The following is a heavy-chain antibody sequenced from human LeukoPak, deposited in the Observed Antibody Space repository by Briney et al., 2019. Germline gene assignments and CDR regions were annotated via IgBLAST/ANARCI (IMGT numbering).Heavy chain of an antibody. J-gene: IGHJ4*02. CDR2: IYSGGST. D-gene: IGHD5-12*01. CDR1: GVTVSHNY. Sequence: PGGSLRLSCAASGVTVSHNYMSWVRQAPGKGLEWVSVIYSGGSTNYADSVKGRFTISRDNSKNTLYLQMNSLRAEDTAVYYCARDLSGPLDYWGQGTLVTVSS. CDR3: ARDLSGPLDY. V-gene: IGHV3-66*01.